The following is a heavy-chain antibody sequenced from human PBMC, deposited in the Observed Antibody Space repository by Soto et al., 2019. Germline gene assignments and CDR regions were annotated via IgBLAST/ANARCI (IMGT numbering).Heavy chain of an antibody. CDR1: GYTFTSYG. D-gene: IGHD1-1*01. CDR2: ISAYNGNT. V-gene: IGHV1-18*01. Sequence: ASVKVSCKASGYTFTSYGISWVRQAPGQVLEWMGWISAYNGNTNYAQKLQGRVTMTTDKSTSTAYMELSSLRSEDTAVYYCATDDLDYWGQGTLVTVSS. CDR3: ATDDLDY. J-gene: IGHJ4*02.